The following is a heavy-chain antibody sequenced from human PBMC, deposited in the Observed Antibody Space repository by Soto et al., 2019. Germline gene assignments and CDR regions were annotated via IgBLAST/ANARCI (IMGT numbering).Heavy chain of an antibody. CDR1: GFTFSSYA. D-gene: IGHD2-15*01. CDR3: AKENYCSGGGCKTRHTKLFDY. V-gene: IGHV3-23*01. Sequence: GGSLRLSCAASGFTFSSYAMSWVRQAPGKGLEWVSAICGSGGSTYYADSVKGRFTISRDNSKNTLYLQMNSLRAEDTAVYYCAKENYCSGGGCKTRHTKLFDYWGQGTLVTVSS. J-gene: IGHJ4*02. CDR2: ICGSGGST.